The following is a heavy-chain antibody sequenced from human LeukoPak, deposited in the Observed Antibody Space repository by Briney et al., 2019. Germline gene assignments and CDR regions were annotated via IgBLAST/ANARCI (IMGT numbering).Heavy chain of an antibody. Sequence: ASVKVSCKASGYTFTSYGISWVRQAPGQGLEWMGWISAYNGNTNYAQKLQGRVTMTTDTSTSTAYMELRSRRSDDTAVYYCARAYDILTGYSPLYYYYYMDVWGKGTTVTVSS. D-gene: IGHD3-9*01. CDR2: ISAYNGNT. V-gene: IGHV1-18*01. CDR3: ARAYDILTGYSPLYYYYYMDV. J-gene: IGHJ6*03. CDR1: GYTFTSYG.